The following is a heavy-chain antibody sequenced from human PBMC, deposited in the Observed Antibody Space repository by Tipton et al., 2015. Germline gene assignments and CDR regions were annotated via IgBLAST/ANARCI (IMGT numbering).Heavy chain of an antibody. CDR1: GFTFRTYA. Sequence: FLRLSCAASGFTFRTYAMSWVRHAPGKGLQWVSDVDTDGNTYYADSVKGRFTISRDNSNNTLYLQMNNLGVEDTATYYCAKEMVAAMSLRLLYYGVGVWGHGSTVTVSS. CDR3: AKEMVAAMSLRLLYYGVGV. CDR2: VDTDGNT. D-gene: IGHD2-15*01. J-gene: IGHJ6*02. V-gene: IGHV3-23*01.